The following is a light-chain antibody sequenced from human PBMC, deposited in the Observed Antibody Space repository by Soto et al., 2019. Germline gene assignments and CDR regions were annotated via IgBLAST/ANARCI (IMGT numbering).Light chain of an antibody. CDR1: QSVSNY. CDR3: QQYGSSGT. CDR2: GAS. V-gene: IGKV3-20*01. J-gene: IGKJ1*01. Sequence: EVGLTQSPGTLSLSPGESATLSFRASQSVSNYLAWYQQKPGQAPRLLIYGASNRATGIPDRFSGSGSGTDFTLTISRLEPEDFAVYYCQQYGSSGTFGQGTKVDIK.